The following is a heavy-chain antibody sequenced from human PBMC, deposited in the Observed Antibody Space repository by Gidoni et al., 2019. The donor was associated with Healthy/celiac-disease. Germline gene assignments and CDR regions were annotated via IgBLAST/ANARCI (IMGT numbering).Heavy chain of an antibody. CDR3: ARGSGWYPVPRQYDY. Sequence: QVQLQESGPGLVKPSETLSLTCTVSGCSISSYYWSWIRQPPGKGLEWIGYIYYSGSTNYNPSLKSRVTISVDTSKNQFSLKLSSVTAADTAVYYCARGSGWYPVPRQYDYWGQGTLVTVSS. J-gene: IGHJ4*02. V-gene: IGHV4-59*01. D-gene: IGHD6-19*01. CDR2: IYYSGST. CDR1: GCSISSYY.